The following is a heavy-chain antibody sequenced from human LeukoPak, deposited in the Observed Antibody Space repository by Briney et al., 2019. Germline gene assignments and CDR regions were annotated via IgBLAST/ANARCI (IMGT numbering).Heavy chain of an antibody. CDR2: MNPNSGNT. CDR3: ARGKAAAGTGAFDI. J-gene: IGHJ3*02. CDR1: GYTFTSYD. V-gene: IGHV1-8*03. Sequence: ASVKVSCKASGYTFTSYDINWVRQATGQGLERMGWMNPNSGNTGYAQKFQGRVTITRNTSISTAYMELSSLRSEDTAVYYCARGKAAAGTGAFDIWGQGTMVTVSS. D-gene: IGHD6-13*01.